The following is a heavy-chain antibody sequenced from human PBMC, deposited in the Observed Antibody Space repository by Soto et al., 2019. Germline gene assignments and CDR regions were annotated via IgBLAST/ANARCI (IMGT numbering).Heavy chain of an antibody. CDR1: GDLFTLYC. CDR3: ARSMVRGVKYYGMDG. J-gene: IGHJ6*02. V-gene: IGHV5-51*01. CDR2: IYPFDSDT. D-gene: IGHD3-10*01. Sequence: QTLSCTGSGDLFTLYCIGWVRQMHGKGLEWMGIIYPFDSDTRYSPSFQGQVTISADKSISTAYLQWSSLKASDTAMYDGARSMVRGVKYYGMDGWGQGNTVPGSS.